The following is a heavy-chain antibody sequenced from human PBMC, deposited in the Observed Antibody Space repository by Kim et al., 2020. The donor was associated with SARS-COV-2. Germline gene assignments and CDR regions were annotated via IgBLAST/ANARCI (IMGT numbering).Heavy chain of an antibody. CDR1: GGSFSGYY. CDR3: ARGVKTQRITMIVVVITGSYFGY. J-gene: IGHJ4*02. D-gene: IGHD3-22*01. V-gene: IGHV4-34*01. CDR2: INHSGST. Sequence: SETLSLTCAVYGGSFSGYYWSWIRQPPGKGLEWIGEINHSGSTNYNPSLKSRVTISVDTSKNQFSLKLSSVTAADTAVYYCARGVKTQRITMIVVVITGSYFGYWGQGTLVTVSS.